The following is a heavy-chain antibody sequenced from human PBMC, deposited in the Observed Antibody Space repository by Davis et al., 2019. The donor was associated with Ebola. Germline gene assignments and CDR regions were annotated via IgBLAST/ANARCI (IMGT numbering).Heavy chain of an antibody. D-gene: IGHD3-3*02. CDR1: GGSISSSSYY. J-gene: IGHJ5*02. CDR3: ARDDYIFVWFDP. Sequence: PSETLSLTCTVSGGSISSSSYYWGWIRQPPGKGLEWIGSIYYSGSTYYNPSLKSRVTISVDTSKNQFSLKLSSVTAADTAVYYCARDDYIFVWFDPWGQGTLVTVSS. CDR2: IYYSGST. V-gene: IGHV4-39*07.